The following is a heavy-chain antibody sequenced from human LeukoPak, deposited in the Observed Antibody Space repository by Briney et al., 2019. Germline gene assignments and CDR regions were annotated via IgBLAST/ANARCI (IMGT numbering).Heavy chain of an antibody. CDR3: ASRHCSGGDCYFAGADPFDH. CDR2: IYKDGKI. J-gene: IGHJ4*02. V-gene: IGHV3-53*01. CDR1: GFTVSSTY. Sequence: GGSLRLSCAASGFTVSSTYMSWARQAPGKGLEWVSVIYKDGKIYYIDSVKGRFTISRDTSKNTLYLQMNSLRVEDTAVYYRASRHCSGGDCYFAGADPFDHWGQGTLVTGSS. D-gene: IGHD2-21*01.